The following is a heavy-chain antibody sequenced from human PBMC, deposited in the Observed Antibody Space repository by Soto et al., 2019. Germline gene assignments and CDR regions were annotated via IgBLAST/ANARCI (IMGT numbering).Heavy chain of an antibody. J-gene: IGHJ4*02. CDR2: IKQDGSEK. D-gene: IGHD6-6*01. CDR1: GFTFSSYW. Sequence: GGSLRLSCAASGFTFSSYWMSWVRQAPGKGLEWVANIKQDGSEKYYVDSVKGRFTISRDNAKNSLYLQMNSLRAEDTAVYYCARDAFPSSPSPHFDYGDQGALVTVSS. V-gene: IGHV3-7*03. CDR3: ARDAFPSSPSPHFDY.